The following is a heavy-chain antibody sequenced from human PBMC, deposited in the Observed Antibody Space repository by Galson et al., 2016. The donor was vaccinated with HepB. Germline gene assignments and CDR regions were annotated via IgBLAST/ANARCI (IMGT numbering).Heavy chain of an antibody. CDR3: AKDLIEQWQGQGYLDH. D-gene: IGHD6-19*01. J-gene: IGHJ4*02. V-gene: IGHV3-64D*06. Sequence: SLRLSCAAAGFTFSSYVMHWVRQAPGKGLEYVSGITNNGDSTFYAHSVKGRFTISRDNSKNTLYLHMSGLRAEDTAVYYCAKDLIEQWQGQGYLDHWGQGTLVTVSS. CDR2: ITNNGDST. CDR1: GFTFSSYV.